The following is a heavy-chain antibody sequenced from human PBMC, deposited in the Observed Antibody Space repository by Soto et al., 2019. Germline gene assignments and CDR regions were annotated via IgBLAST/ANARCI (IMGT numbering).Heavy chain of an antibody. CDR2: INHSGST. Sequence: SETLSLTCAVYGGSFSGYYWSWIRQPPGKGLEWIGEINHSGSTNYNPSLKSRVTISVDTSKNQFSLKLSSVTAADTAVYYCGRGDNCSSTSCYWSHFDYWGQGTLVTVSS. V-gene: IGHV4-34*01. J-gene: IGHJ4*02. D-gene: IGHD2-2*01. CDR1: GGSFSGYY. CDR3: GRGDNCSSTSCYWSHFDY.